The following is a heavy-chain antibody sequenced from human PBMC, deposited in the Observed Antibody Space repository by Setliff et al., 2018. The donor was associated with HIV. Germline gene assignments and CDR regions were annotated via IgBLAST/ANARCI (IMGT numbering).Heavy chain of an antibody. J-gene: IGHJ4*02. CDR1: GFTVSNNY. CDR2: INSGGNT. D-gene: IGHD3-22*01. V-gene: IGHV3-66*02. CDR3: ARAGHYGTVGFDY. Sequence: GGSLRLSCTASGFTVSNNYMNWVRQAPGKGLEWVSLINSGGNTYYADSVKGRFTISRDSSKNTLYLQMNSLRAEDTAVFYCARAGHYGTVGFDYWGQGTLVTVS.